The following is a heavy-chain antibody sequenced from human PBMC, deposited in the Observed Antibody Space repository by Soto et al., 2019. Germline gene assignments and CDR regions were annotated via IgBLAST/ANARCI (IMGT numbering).Heavy chain of an antibody. CDR2: ISYDGSKT. CDR3: ARDWATGGTYLGNDD. J-gene: IGHJ4*02. Sequence: QVQLVESGGGMVQPGRSLRLSCAASGFTFSSHGIHWVRQAPGKGLEWVTFISYDGSKTYYADSVKGRFTISRDNSQNTLYLHMNSLRPEDTAVYFCARDWATGGTYLGNDDWGQGTLVTVSS. D-gene: IGHD1-26*01. CDR1: GFTFSSHG. V-gene: IGHV3-30-3*01.